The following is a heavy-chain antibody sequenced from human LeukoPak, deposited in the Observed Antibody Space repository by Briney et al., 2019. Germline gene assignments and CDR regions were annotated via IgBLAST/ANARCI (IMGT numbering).Heavy chain of an antibody. D-gene: IGHD6-13*01. J-gene: IGHJ4*02. Sequence: SETLSLTCTVSGGSISSYYWSWIRQPPGKGLEWIGYIYYSGSTNYNPSLKSRVTISVDTSKNQFSLKLGSVTAADTGVYYCASHLRKAAASPFDYWGQGTLVTVSS. CDR2: IYYSGST. V-gene: IGHV4-59*08. CDR1: GGSISSYY. CDR3: ASHLRKAAASPFDY.